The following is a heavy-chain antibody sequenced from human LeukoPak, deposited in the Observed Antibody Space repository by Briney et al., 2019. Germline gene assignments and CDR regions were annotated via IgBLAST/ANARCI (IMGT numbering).Heavy chain of an antibody. J-gene: IGHJ4*02. CDR3: ARVWGDYVWGSYRYDY. D-gene: IGHD3-16*02. V-gene: IGHV3-53*01. CDR2: IYSGGST. CDR1: GFTVSSNY. Sequence: PGGSLRLSCAASGFTVSSNYMSWVRQAPGKGLEWVSVIYSGGSTYYADSVKGRFTISRDNSKNTLYLQMNSLRAEDTAVYYCARVWGDYVWGSYRYDYWGQGTLVIVSS.